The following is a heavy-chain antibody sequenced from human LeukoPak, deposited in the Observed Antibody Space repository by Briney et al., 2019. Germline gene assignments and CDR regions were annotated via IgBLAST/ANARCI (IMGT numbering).Heavy chain of an antibody. J-gene: IGHJ3*02. CDR3: ARGDFWSGYYMPDAFDI. D-gene: IGHD3-3*01. CDR1: GGSFSGYY. Sequence: PSETLSLTCAVYGGSFSGYYWSWIRQPPGKGLEWIGEINHSGSTNYNPSLKSRVTISVDTSKNQLSLKLSSVTAADTAVYYCARGDFWSGYYMPDAFDIWGQGTMVTVSS. V-gene: IGHV4-34*01. CDR2: INHSGST.